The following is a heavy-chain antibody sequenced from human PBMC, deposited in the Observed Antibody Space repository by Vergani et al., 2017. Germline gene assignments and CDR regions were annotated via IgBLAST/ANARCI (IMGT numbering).Heavy chain of an antibody. V-gene: IGHV5-51*01. Sequence: EVQLVQSGAEVKKPGESLKISCTGSGYSFTSYWLGWVRQMPGKGLEWMGIIYPGDSDTRSSPSFQGQVNISADKSISTAYLQWGSLKASDTAMDYCAILIVVVPAAANWFDPWGQGTLVTVSS. CDR3: AILIVVVPAAANWFDP. CDR2: IYPGDSDT. D-gene: IGHD2-2*01. J-gene: IGHJ5*02. CDR1: GYSFTSYW.